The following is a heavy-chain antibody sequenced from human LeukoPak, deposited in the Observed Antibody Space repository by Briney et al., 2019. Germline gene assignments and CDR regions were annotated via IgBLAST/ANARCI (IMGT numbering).Heavy chain of an antibody. V-gene: IGHV3-20*03. D-gene: IGHD2-2*01. CDR3: ARAPITSPFYFDY. J-gene: IGHJ4*02. CDR1: GFAFDEHG. Sequence: GGSLRLSYTASGFAFDEHGMSWVRQVPGKGLEWVSGINWSGGSAGYADPLRGRFTISSDNAKNSLYLQMDSLRAEDTALYYCARAPITSPFYFDYWGQGTLVTVSS. CDR2: INWSGGSA.